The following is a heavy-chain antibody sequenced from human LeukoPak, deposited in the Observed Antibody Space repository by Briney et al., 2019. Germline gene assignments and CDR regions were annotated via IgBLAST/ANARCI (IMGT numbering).Heavy chain of an antibody. CDR3: AREGDVATIKLANYYYYYYMDV. Sequence: GASVKVSCKASGYTFTSYYMHWVRQAPGQGLEWMGIINPSGGSTSYAQKFQGRVTMTRDTSTSTVYMELSSLRSEDTAVYYCAREGDVATIKLANYYYYYYMDVWGKGTTVTVSS. D-gene: IGHD5-12*01. CDR1: GYTFTSYY. J-gene: IGHJ6*03. V-gene: IGHV1-46*01. CDR2: INPSGGST.